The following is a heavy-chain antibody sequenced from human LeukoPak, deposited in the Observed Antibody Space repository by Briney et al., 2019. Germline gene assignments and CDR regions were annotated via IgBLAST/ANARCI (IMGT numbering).Heavy chain of an antibody. J-gene: IGHJ1*01. V-gene: IGHV1-18*01. CDR2: ISAYNGNT. CDR1: GYTFTNYG. CDR3: ARETLYYYDSSGYYFQYFQH. D-gene: IGHD3-22*01. Sequence: ASVTVSCTASGYTFTNYGISWVRQAPGQGLEWMGWISAYNGNTNYAQTLQGRVTMTTDTSTSTAYMELRSLRSDDTAVYYCARETLYYYDSSGYYFQYFQHWGQGTLVTVSS.